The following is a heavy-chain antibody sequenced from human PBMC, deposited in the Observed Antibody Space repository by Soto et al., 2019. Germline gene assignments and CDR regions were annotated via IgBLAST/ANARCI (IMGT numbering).Heavy chain of an antibody. V-gene: IGHV3-23*01. Sequence: PGGSLRLSCAASGFTFTSYAMSWVRQAPGKGLEWVSTISGTGGSTYYPDSVKGRFTISRDNSKNTVYLQMNGLRAEDAAVYYCAKEMTSGYYFFDYWGQGTLVTVSS. CDR3: AKEMTSGYYFFDY. J-gene: IGHJ4*02. CDR1: GFTFTSYA. D-gene: IGHD3-22*01. CDR2: ISGTGGST.